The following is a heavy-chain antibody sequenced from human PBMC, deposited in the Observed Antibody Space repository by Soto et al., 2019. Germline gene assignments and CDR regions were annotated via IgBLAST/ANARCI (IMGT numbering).Heavy chain of an antibody. CDR3: AGEGPPDCSSTSCYNGYSSDDVYYFDY. CDR2: IYYSGST. CDR1: GGSISSGDYY. J-gene: IGHJ4*02. D-gene: IGHD2-2*02. Sequence: SETLSLTCTVSGGSISSGDYYWSWIRQPPGKGLEWIGYIYYSGSTYYNPSLKSRVTISVDTSKNQFSLKLSSVTAADTAVYYCAGEGPPDCSSTSCYNGYSSDDVYYFDYWGQGTLVTVSS. V-gene: IGHV4-30-4*01.